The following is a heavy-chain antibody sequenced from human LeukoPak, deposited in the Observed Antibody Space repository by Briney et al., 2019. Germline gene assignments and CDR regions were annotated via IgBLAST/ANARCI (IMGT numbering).Heavy chain of an antibody. V-gene: IGHV4-59*01. J-gene: IGHJ4*02. CDR3: ARDKRHSYGRYFDP. D-gene: IGHD5-18*01. CDR2: MQSSGIS. Sequence: SEPLSLTCSVSGGSISTYHWNWIRKPPGKGLEWIGYMQSSGISKYNPSLKSRVNIFVDTSKNQFVLNLRSVTAADTAVYYCARDKRHSYGRYFDPWGQGMLVTVSS. CDR1: GGSISTYH.